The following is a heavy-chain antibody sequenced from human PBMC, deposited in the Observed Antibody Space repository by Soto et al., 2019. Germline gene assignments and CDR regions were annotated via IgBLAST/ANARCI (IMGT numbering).Heavy chain of an antibody. Sequence: GGSLRLSCAASGFTFSSYAMSWVRQAPGRGLGWVSAISGSGGSTYYADSVKGRFTISRDNSKNTLYLQMNSLRAEDTAVYYCAKGPPNYDFWSGSPAGYYYGMDVWGQGTTVTVSS. CDR1: GFTFSSYA. CDR2: ISGSGGST. D-gene: IGHD3-3*01. V-gene: IGHV3-23*01. CDR3: AKGPPNYDFWSGSPAGYYYGMDV. J-gene: IGHJ6*02.